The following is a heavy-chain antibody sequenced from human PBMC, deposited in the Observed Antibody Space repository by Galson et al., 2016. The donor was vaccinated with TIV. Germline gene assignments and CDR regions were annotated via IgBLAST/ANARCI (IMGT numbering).Heavy chain of an antibody. D-gene: IGHD5-18*01. Sequence: SVKVSCKASGGPFLSYSINWVRQAPGQGLEWMGRIIPVSDMASYAQKFQGRVTITADESTRIVNMELSSLRSEDTAVYYCAKDPYIYGSYLDHWGQGTLVTVSS. J-gene: IGHJ4*02. CDR3: AKDPYIYGSYLDH. CDR1: GGPFLSYS. V-gene: IGHV1-69*13. CDR2: IIPVSDMA.